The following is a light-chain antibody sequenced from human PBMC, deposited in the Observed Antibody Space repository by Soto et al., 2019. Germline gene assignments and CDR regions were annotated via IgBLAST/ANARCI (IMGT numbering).Light chain of an antibody. CDR3: QQRSTWRT. CDR2: DAS. V-gene: IGKV3-11*01. Sequence: EIVLTQSPATLSLSPGERATLSCRASQSVSSYLAWYQQKPGQAPRLLIYDASKRATGIPARFTGSGFGTDYTLTISSLEPEDFAVYYCQQRSTWRTFGQATKVEI. J-gene: IGKJ1*01. CDR1: QSVSSY.